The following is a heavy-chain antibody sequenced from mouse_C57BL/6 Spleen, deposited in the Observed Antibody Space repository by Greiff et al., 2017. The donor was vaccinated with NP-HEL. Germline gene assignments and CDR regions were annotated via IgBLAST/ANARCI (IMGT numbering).Heavy chain of an antibody. J-gene: IGHJ2*01. D-gene: IGHD1-1*01. CDR2: ISDGGSYT. CDR3: ARDYYGSSYWRYYFDY. CDR1: GFTFSSYA. Sequence: EVQGVESGGGLVKPGGSLKLSCAASGFTFSSYAMSWVRQTPEKRLEWVATISDGGSYTYYPDNVKGRFTISRDNAKNNLYLQLSHLKSDDTAMYYCARDYYGSSYWRYYFDYWGQGTTLTVSS. V-gene: IGHV5-4*01.